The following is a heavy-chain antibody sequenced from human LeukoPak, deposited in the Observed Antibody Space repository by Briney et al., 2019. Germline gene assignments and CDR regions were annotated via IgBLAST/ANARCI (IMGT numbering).Heavy chain of an antibody. V-gene: IGHV1-2*02. CDR2: INPNSGDT. D-gene: IGHD2/OR15-2a*01. CDR3: ARDLSPSAFDF. J-gene: IGHJ4*02. CDR1: GYTFTGYY. Sequence: ASVKVSCKASGYTFTGYYIHWVRQAPGQGLEWMGWINPNSGDTNFAQNFQGRVTMTCDTSITTAYMELSRLTSADSAVYYCARDLSPSAFDFWGQGTLVTVSS.